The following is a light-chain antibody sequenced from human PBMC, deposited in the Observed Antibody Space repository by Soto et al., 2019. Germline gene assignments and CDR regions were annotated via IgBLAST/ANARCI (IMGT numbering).Light chain of an antibody. CDR3: QQYNNFRAT. Sequence: EIVMTQSPVTLSVSPGERATLSCRASQSVSSNLAWYQQKPGQAPRLLIYGASTRATGIPARFSGSGSGTEFTLTISSLQSEDFAVYYCQQYNNFRATFGQGTKLEIK. CDR2: GAS. V-gene: IGKV3-15*01. J-gene: IGKJ2*01. CDR1: QSVSSN.